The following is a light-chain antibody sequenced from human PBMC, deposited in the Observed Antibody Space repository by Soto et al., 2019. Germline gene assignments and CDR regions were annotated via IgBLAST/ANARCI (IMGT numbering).Light chain of an antibody. CDR1: QDINNY. V-gene: IGKV1-33*01. CDR3: QTYDNLRVA. Sequence: DIQMTQSPSSLSASVGDRVTITCQASQDINNYLNWYQQKPGKAPKLLIYDTFNLETGVPSRFSESGYRTDFTLTISSLQTEDLATYYCQTYDNLRVAFGGGTKVEIK. CDR2: DTF. J-gene: IGKJ4*01.